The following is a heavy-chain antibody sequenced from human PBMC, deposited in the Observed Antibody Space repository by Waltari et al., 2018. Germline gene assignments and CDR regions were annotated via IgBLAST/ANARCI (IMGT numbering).Heavy chain of an antibody. V-gene: IGHV3-30*02. CDR3: VQGTFWSGPLGPD. CDR2: IRYDGSNK. Sequence: QVQLVESGGGVVQPGGSLRLSCAASGCTFSSYGMHWGRQAPGTGLGWGAFIRYDGSNKYYADSVKGRFTISRENSKNTLYLQMNSLRAEDTAVYYCVQGTFWSGPLGPDWGQGTLVTVSS. CDR1: GCTFSSYG. J-gene: IGHJ4*02. D-gene: IGHD3-3*01.